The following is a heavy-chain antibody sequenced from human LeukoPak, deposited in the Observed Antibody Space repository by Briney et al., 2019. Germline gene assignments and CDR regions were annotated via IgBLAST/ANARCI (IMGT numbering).Heavy chain of an antibody. CDR2: INPNSGGT. CDR3: ARGRRITMIVVVNYLNY. V-gene: IGHV1-2*02. Sequence: GASVKVSCKASGCTFTGYYMHWVRQAPGQGLEWMGWINPNSGGTNYAQKFQGRVTMTRDTSISTAYMELSRLRSDDTAVYYCARGRRITMIVVVNYLNYWGRGTLVTVSS. CDR1: GCTFTGYY. D-gene: IGHD3-22*01. J-gene: IGHJ4*02.